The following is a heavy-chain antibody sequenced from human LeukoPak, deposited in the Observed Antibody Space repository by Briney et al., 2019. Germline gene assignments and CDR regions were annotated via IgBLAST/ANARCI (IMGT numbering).Heavy chain of an antibody. CDR1: GLTFSSYW. CDR2: IKQDGSEK. D-gene: IGHD2/OR15-2a*01. J-gene: IGHJ4*02. CDR3: ARGPTRANSTDY. Sequence: GGSLRLSCAASGLTFSSYWMSWVRQAPGKGLEWVANIKQDGSEKYYVDFVKGRFTISRDNAKISLYLQMNSLRAEDTAVYYCARGPTRANSTDYWGQGALVTVSS. V-gene: IGHV3-7*01.